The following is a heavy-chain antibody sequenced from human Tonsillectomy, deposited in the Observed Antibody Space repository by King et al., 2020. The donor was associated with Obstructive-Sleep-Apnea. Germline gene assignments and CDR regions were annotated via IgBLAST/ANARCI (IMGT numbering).Heavy chain of an antibody. CDR2: INHSGST. D-gene: IGHD3-16*02. V-gene: IGHV4-34*01. Sequence: VQLQQGGAGLLKPSETLSLTCAVYGGSFSGYYWSWIRQPPRKGLEWIGEINHSGSTNYNPSLKSRVTISVDTSKNQFSLKLSSVTAADTAVYYCARLPIMITFGGVIVKYKGCDYWGQGTLVTVSS. J-gene: IGHJ4*02. CDR1: GGSFSGYY. CDR3: ARLPIMITFGGVIVKYKGCDY.